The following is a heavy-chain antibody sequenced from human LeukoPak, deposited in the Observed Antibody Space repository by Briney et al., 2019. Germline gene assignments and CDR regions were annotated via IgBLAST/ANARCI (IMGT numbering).Heavy chain of an antibody. CDR2: ISSSGGTT. V-gene: IGHV3-23*01. CDR3: AKAGIAVPATPEY. D-gene: IGHD6-19*01. J-gene: IGHJ4*02. CDR1: GFTLSSYA. Sequence: GGSLRLSCAASGFTLSSYAMNWVRQAPGKGLEWVSVISSSGGTTYYSDSMKGRFIISRDNSKNTLYLQMNSLRAEDTAVYYCAKAGIAVPATPEYCGQGTQVTVSS.